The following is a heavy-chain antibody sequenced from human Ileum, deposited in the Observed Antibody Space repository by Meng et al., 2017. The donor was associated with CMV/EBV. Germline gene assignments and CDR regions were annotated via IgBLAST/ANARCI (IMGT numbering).Heavy chain of an antibody. Sequence: QLQLQESGPGLVKPSETLSLTCNVSSDSISSVAYYWAWLRQPPGKGLEWVGSIYYSGHSYYNPSLETRVTILIDTSKKHFSLKLHSVTAADTAMYYCARIPRGGTYESYYFDLWGQGTLVTVSS. CDR3: ARIPRGGTYESYYFDL. J-gene: IGHJ4*02. CDR2: IYYSGHS. D-gene: IGHD5-12*01. CDR1: SDSISSVAYY. V-gene: IGHV4-39*07.